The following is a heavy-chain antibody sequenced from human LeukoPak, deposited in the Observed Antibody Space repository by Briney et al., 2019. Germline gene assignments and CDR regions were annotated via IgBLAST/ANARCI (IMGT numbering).Heavy chain of an antibody. V-gene: IGHV4-34*01. CDR2: INHSGSP. D-gene: IGHD6-25*01. CDR1: GGSFSGYY. CDR3: ARGPPRPRLNWFDP. Sequence: SETLSLTCAVYGGSFSGYYWSWIRQPPGKGPEWIGEINHSGSPNYNPSLKSRVTISVDTSKNQFSLRLSSVTAADTAVYYCARGPPRPRLNWFDPWGRGTLVTVSS. J-gene: IGHJ5*02.